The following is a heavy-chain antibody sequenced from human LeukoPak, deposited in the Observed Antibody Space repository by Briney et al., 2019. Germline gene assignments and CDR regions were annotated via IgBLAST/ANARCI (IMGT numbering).Heavy chain of an antibody. CDR1: GGSISSYY. CDR3: ARHQSYCSGGSCYPYYFDY. Sequence: PSETLSLTCTVSGGSISSYYWSWIRQPPGKGLEWIGYIYYSGSTNYNPSLMSRVTISVDTSKNQFSLKLSSVTAADTAVYYCARHQSYCSGGSCYPYYFDYWGQGTLVTVSS. J-gene: IGHJ4*02. V-gene: IGHV4-59*08. CDR2: IYYSGST. D-gene: IGHD2-15*01.